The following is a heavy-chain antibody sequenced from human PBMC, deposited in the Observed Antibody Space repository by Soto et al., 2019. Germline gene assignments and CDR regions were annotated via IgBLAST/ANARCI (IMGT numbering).Heavy chain of an antibody. V-gene: IGHV3-7*03. Sequence: PWGSMRLSCAASGLTFSSYWMSWFRQAPGKGLEWVANIKQDGSEKYYVDSVKGRFTISRDNAKNSLYLQMNSLRAEDTAVYYCASGGSSSSQDYWGQGTLVTVSS. CDR2: IKQDGSEK. CDR3: ASGGSSSSQDY. J-gene: IGHJ4*02. D-gene: IGHD6-6*01. CDR1: GLTFSSYW.